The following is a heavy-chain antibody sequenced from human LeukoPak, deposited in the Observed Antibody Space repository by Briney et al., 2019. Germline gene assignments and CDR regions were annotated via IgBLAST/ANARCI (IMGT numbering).Heavy chain of an antibody. Sequence: ASVKVSCKASGYTSTGYYMHWVRQAPGQGLEWVGLVNPNNGDTKYAQKFQGRVTMTRDTSVSTAYMELNRLRSDDTAVYYCARDSRVTNGDYWGQGTLVTVSS. CDR2: VNPNNGDT. CDR3: ARDSRVTNGDY. J-gene: IGHJ4*02. D-gene: IGHD3-10*01. CDR1: GYTSTGYY. V-gene: IGHV1-2*02.